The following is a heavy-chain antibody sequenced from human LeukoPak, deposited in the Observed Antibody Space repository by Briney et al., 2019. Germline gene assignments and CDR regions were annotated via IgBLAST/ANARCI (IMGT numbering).Heavy chain of an antibody. CDR2: IYYSGST. D-gene: IGHD3-10*01. V-gene: IGHV4-31*03. J-gene: IGHJ4*02. Sequence: SETLSLTCTVSGGSISSGGYYWSWIRQHPGKGLEWIGYIYYSGSTYYNPSLKSRVTISVDTSKNQFSLKLSFVTAADTAVHYCARGEGSGSYYKPFDYWGQGTLVTVSS. CDR1: GGSISSGGYY. CDR3: ARGEGSGSYYKPFDY.